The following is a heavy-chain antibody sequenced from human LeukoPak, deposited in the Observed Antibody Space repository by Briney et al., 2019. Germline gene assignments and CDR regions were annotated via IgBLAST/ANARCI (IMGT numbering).Heavy chain of an antibody. Sequence: ASVKVSCKASGYTFTSYGISWVRQAPGQGLEWMGIINPSGGGTSYAQKFQGRVTMTRDTSTSTVYMELSSLRSEDTAVYYCARDIHEEGWELLDYWGQGTLVTVSS. J-gene: IGHJ4*02. CDR3: ARDIHEEGWELLDY. V-gene: IGHV1-46*01. CDR1: GYTFTSYG. D-gene: IGHD1-26*01. CDR2: INPSGGGT.